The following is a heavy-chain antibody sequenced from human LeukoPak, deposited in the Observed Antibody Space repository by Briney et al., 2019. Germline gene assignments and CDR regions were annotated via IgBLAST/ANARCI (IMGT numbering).Heavy chain of an antibody. CDR1: SGSINNHY. CDR2: IFSSGTT. V-gene: IGHV4-59*11. J-gene: IGHJ4*02. CDR3: ATRPADITWYGVFDY. D-gene: IGHD3-10*01. Sequence: SETLPLTCTVSSGSINNHYWSWLRQPPGKGLEWIGYIFSSGTTDYNPSLKSRVSMSIDTSRNQFSLRLSSVTAADTALYFRATRPADITWYGVFDYWSQGMLVTVSS.